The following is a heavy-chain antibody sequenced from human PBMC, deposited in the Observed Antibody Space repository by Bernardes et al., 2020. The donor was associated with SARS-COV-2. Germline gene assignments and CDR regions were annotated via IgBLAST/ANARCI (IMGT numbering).Heavy chain of an antibody. J-gene: IGHJ4*02. CDR2: INPSSGVT. CDR3: ARDYFGSGSYTDF. Sequence: ASVKVSCKASGYTFTHYYIHWVRQAPGQGFEWMGWINPSSGVTNYAQKFQGGVTMTRDTSISTAYMELSSLRADDTAVFYCARDYFGSGSYTDFWGQGTLVTVSS. D-gene: IGHD3-10*01. V-gene: IGHV1-2*02. CDR1: GYTFTHYY.